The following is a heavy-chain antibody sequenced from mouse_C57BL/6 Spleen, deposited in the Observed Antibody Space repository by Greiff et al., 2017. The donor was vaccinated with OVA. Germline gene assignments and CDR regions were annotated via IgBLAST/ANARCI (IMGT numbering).Heavy chain of an antibody. CDR3: TGGNLGFDY. D-gene: IGHD2-1*01. V-gene: IGHV1-15*01. CDR2: IDPETGGT. Sequence: VQLQQSGAELVRPGASVTLSCKASGYTFTDYEMHWVKQTPVHGLEWIGAIDPETGGTAYNQKFKGKAILTADKSSSTAYMELRSLTSEDSAVYYCTGGNLGFDYWGQGTTLTVSS. J-gene: IGHJ2*01. CDR1: GYTFTDYE.